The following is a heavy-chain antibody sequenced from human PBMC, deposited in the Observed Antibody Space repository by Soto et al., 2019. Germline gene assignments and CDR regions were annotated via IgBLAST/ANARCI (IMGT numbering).Heavy chain of an antibody. Sequence: SVKFSCKASGGPFSGYAVTWVTQAAGQGLEWMGRIIPIFGTANYAQKFQGRVTITADESRSTVYMELSSLRSEDTAVYYCARPYYDSSGYYYFYWFDPWGQGTLVSVSS. CDR3: ARPYYDSSGYYYFYWFDP. CDR1: GGPFSGYA. D-gene: IGHD3-22*01. CDR2: IIPIFGTA. V-gene: IGHV1-69*13. J-gene: IGHJ5*02.